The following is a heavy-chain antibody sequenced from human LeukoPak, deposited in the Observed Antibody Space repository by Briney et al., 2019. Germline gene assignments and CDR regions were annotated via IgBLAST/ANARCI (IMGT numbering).Heavy chain of an antibody. D-gene: IGHD5-12*01. J-gene: IGHJ3*02. Sequence: SETLSLTCTVSGGSISSYYWSWIRQPPGKGLEWIGYIYSSGSTNYSPSLKSRVTISVDTSKNQFSLKLYSVTAVDTAVYYCARRYSGYGNAFDIWGQGTMVTVSS. CDR2: IYSSGST. CDR3: ARRYSGYGNAFDI. V-gene: IGHV4-59*08. CDR1: GGSISSYY.